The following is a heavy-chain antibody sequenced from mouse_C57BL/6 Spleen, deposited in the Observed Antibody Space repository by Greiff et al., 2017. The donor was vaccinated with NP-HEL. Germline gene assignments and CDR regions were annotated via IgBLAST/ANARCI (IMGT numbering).Heavy chain of an antibody. CDR3: ARNTAHYYGSSYGAMDY. D-gene: IGHD1-1*01. CDR1: GFSLTSYA. J-gene: IGHJ4*01. V-gene: IGHV2-9-1*01. Sequence: VQLQESGPGLVAPSQSLSITCTVSGFSLTSYAISWVRQPPGKGLEWLGVIWTGGGTNSYSALTSRLGISKDNSKSQVVLKMNSLQTDDTASDYCARNTAHYYGSSYGAMDYWGQGTSVTVSS. CDR2: IWTGGGT.